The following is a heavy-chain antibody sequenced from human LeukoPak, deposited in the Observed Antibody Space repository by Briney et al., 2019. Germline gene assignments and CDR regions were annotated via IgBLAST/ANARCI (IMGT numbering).Heavy chain of an antibody. CDR2: IHPSGTT. CDR3: ARSISNYWFDP. D-gene: IGHD4-11*01. V-gene: IGHV4-39*01. CDR1: GVSIISTYY. Sequence: PSETLSLTCTVSGVSIISTYYWGWIRQLPGKGLEWIGNIHPSGTTYYNPSLNSGLTINLDTSKNQFFLKLSSVTAADTAVYYCARSISNYWFDPWGQGTLVTVSS. J-gene: IGHJ5*02.